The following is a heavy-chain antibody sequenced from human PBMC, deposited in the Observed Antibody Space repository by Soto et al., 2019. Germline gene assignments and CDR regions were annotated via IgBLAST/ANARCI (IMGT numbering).Heavy chain of an antibody. J-gene: IGHJ6*02. D-gene: IGHD3-10*01. CDR1: GGTFSSYA. Sequence: QMQLVQSGAEVKKPGSSVKVSCKASGGTFSSYAISWVRQAPGQGLEWLGEIIPIFGTTKYAQNLQGRVTLTAHKPTSTAYMELGRLRSEDTAVYDCVREGRVTMYRAVSRSGIDLWGQGTTVTVSS. CDR3: VREGRVTMYRAVSRSGIDL. CDR2: IIPIFGTT. V-gene: IGHV1-69*06.